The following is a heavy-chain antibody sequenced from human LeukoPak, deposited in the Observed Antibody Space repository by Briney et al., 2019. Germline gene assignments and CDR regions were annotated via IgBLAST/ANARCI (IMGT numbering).Heavy chain of an antibody. CDR2: IIPILGIA. CDR1: GGTFSSHA. D-gene: IGHD2-15*01. Sequence: EASVKVSCKASGGTFSSHAISWVRQAPGQGLEWMGRIIPILGIANYAQKFQGRVTITADKSTSTAYMELSSLRSEDTAVYYCARDGIVVVVAATNMDVWGQGTTVTVSS. CDR3: ARDGIVVVVAATNMDV. J-gene: IGHJ6*02. V-gene: IGHV1-69*04.